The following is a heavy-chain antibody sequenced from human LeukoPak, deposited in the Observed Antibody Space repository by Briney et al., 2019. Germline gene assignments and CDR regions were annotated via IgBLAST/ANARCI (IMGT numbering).Heavy chain of an antibody. D-gene: IGHD5-24*01. CDR1: GFTFSSYA. Sequence: GGSLRLSCAASGFTFSSYAMHWVRQAPGKGLEWVSSISSSSSYIYYADSVKGRFTISRDNAKNSLYLQMNSLRAEDTAVYYCARARASYNPFDYWGQGTLVTVSS. CDR3: ARARASYNPFDY. CDR2: ISSSSSYI. J-gene: IGHJ4*02. V-gene: IGHV3-21*01.